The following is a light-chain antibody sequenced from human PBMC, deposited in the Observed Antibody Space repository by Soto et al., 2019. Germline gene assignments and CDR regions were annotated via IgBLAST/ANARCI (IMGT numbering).Light chain of an antibody. CDR3: QQYAYWPET. CDR1: QSVRTN. J-gene: IGKJ1*01. Sequence: EVMMTQFPDTVSVTPGETVTLSCGASQSVRTNLAWYQQRPGQAPRLLTHYSSTRATDVPARFSGSGSGTNFTLAISSLQSEDFAVYFCQQYAYWPETFGQGTKVDIK. V-gene: IGKV3D-15*01. CDR2: YSS.